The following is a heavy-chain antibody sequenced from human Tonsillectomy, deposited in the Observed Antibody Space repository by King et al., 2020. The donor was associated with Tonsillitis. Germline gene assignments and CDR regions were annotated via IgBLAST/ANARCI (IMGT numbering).Heavy chain of an antibody. CDR3: AKDKARTSVCELRYFDWLLLAQCHRVHQKPMPGSFPPQPSP. CDR1: GFTFSSYA. J-gene: IGHJ5*02. D-gene: IGHD3-9*01. CDR2: ISGSGGST. Sequence: VQLVESGGGLIQPGGSLRLSCAASGFTFSSYAMSWVRQAPGKGLEWVSGISGSGGSTYYADSVKGRCTISRDSSKNTLYLQMNSLRAEDTAVYYCAKDKARTSVCELRYFDWLLLAQCHRVHQKPMPGSFPPQPSPWG. V-gene: IGHV3-23*04.